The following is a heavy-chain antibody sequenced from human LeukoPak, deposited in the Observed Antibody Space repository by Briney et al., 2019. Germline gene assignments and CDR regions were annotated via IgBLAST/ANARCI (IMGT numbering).Heavy chain of an antibody. CDR2: ISSSSSYI. CDR1: GFTFSSYS. CDR3: ASVVVVAANDAFDI. D-gene: IGHD2-15*01. V-gene: IGHV3-21*01. J-gene: IGHJ3*02. Sequence: PGGSLRLSCAASGFTFSSYSMNWVRQAPGKGLEWVSSISSSSSYIYYADSVKGRFTISRDNAKNSLYLQMNSLRAEDTAVYYCASVVVVAANDAFDIWGQGTMVTVSS.